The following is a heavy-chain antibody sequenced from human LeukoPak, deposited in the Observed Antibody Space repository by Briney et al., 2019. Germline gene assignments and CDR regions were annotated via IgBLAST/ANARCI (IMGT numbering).Heavy chain of an antibody. Sequence: GGSLRLSCAASGFTFSSYAMHWVRQAPGKGLEWVAVISYDGSNKYYADSVKGRFTISRDNSKNTLYLQMNSLRAEDTAVYYCARERVGPLDYWGQGTLVTVSS. CDR2: ISYDGSNK. CDR1: GFTFSSYA. V-gene: IGHV3-30-3*01. CDR3: ARERVGPLDY. J-gene: IGHJ4*02. D-gene: IGHD1-26*01.